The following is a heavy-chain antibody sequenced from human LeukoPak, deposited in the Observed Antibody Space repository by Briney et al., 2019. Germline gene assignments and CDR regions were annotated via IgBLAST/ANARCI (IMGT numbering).Heavy chain of an antibody. J-gene: IGHJ4*02. CDR3: ARDSSGWYSDY. CDR1: GGSISSGDYY. CDR2: IYYGGST. V-gene: IGHV4-30-4*01. D-gene: IGHD6-19*01. Sequence: SRTLSLTCTVSGGSISSGDYYWSWIRQPPGKGLEWIGYIYYGGSTYYNPSLKSRVTISVDTSKNQFSLKLSSVTAADTAVYYCARDSSGWYSDYWGQGTLVTVSS.